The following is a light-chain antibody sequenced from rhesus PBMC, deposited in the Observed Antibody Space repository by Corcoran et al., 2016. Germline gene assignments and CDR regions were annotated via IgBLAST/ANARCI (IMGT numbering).Light chain of an antibody. CDR1: QGISSY. J-gene: IGKJ1*01. V-gene: IGKV1-25*02. CDR2: AAS. Sequence: DIQLTQSPSSLSASVGDRVTITCRASQGISSYLAWYQQKPGKAPKLLIYAASNLQSGVPSRFSGSGSGTEFTLTISSLQSEDFATYYCQQYSSRPWTFGQGTKVEI. CDR3: QQYSSRPWT.